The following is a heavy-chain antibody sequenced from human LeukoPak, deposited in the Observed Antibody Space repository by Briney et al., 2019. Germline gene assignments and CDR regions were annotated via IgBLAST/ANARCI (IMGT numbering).Heavy chain of an antibody. Sequence: TLSLTCAVSGGSISSGGYSWSWIRQPPGKGREWIGYIYHSGSTYYNPSLKSRVTISVDRSKNQFSLKLSSVTAADTAVYYCARARQFTMVRGVITYYFDYWGQGTLVTVSS. CDR3: ARARQFTMVRGVITYYFDY. D-gene: IGHD3-10*01. CDR1: GGSISSGGYS. J-gene: IGHJ4*02. CDR2: IYHSGST. V-gene: IGHV4-30-2*01.